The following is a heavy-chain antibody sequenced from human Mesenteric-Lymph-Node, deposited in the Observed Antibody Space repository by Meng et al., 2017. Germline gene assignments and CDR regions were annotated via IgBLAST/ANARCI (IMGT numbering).Heavy chain of an antibody. CDR3: ARRPTGIDY. CDR1: GGSLSGAY. Sequence: QVPLQQWGAGLLKPSETLSLTCAVNGGSLSGAYWYWIRQPPGKGLEWIGEIIHGGSPSYNPSLKSRVTISIDTSKNQLSLMPSSVTAADTAVYYCARRPTGIDYWGQGTLVTVSS. J-gene: IGHJ4*02. V-gene: IGHV4-34*12. D-gene: IGHD2-8*02. CDR2: IIHGGSP.